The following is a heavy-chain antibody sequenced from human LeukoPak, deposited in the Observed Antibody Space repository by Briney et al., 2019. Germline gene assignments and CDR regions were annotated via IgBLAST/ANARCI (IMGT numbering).Heavy chain of an antibody. V-gene: IGHV4-38-2*02. CDR3: ARALDTAMVTDFD. Sequence: SETLSLICTVSGYSISSGYYWGWIRQPPGKGLEWIGSIYHSGSTYYNPSLKSRVTISVDTSKNQFSLKLSSVTAADTAVYYCARALDTAMVTDFDWGQGTLVTVSS. CDR2: IYHSGST. J-gene: IGHJ4*02. CDR1: GYSISSGYY. D-gene: IGHD5-18*01.